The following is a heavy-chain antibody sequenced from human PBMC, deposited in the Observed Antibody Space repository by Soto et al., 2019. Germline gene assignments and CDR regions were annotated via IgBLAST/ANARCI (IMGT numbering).Heavy chain of an antibody. V-gene: IGHV4-31*02. CDR1: GGSISSGDYY. CDR3: ARSDDSYNTGWFDS. Sequence: SETLSLTCNVSGGSISSGDYYWSWIRQPPGKGLEWIGYIYYSGSTYYNPSLKSRVTISIDTSKNQFSLNLTSVTAADTAVYFCARSDDSYNTGWFDSGGQGTLVTVSS. D-gene: IGHD3-3*01. J-gene: IGHJ5*01. CDR2: IYYSGST.